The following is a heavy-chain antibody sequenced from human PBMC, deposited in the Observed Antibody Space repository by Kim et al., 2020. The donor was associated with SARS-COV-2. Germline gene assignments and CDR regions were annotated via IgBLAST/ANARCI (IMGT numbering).Heavy chain of an antibody. V-gene: IGHV3-30*03. D-gene: IGHD5-12*01. J-gene: IGHJ4*02. CDR1: GFTFSSYG. CDR2: ISYDGNNK. CDR3: ARPYSGYKYFDY. Sequence: GGSLRLSCAASGFTFSSYGMHWVRQAPGKGLEWVAVISYDGNNKYYADSVKGRFTISRDNSKNTLYVQINSLRAEDTAVYYCARPYSGYKYFDYWGQGTLVTVSS.